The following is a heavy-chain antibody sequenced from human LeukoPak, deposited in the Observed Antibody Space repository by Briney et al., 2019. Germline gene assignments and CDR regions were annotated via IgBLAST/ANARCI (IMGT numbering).Heavy chain of an antibody. Sequence: GGSLRLSCAASGFTFTNYAMSWVRQAPGKGLEWVSSISSSSSYIYYADSVKGRFTISRDNAKNSLYLQMNSLRAEDTAVYYCARDAGYCSSTSCYIDYWGQGTLVTVSS. D-gene: IGHD2-2*02. CDR2: ISSSSSYI. CDR1: GFTFTNYA. J-gene: IGHJ4*02. V-gene: IGHV3-21*01. CDR3: ARDAGYCSSTSCYIDY.